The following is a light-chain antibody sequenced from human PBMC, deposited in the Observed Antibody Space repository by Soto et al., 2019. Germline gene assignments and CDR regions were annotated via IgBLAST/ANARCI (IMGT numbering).Light chain of an antibody. Sequence: EIVLTQSPATLSLSPGERATLSCRASQNVANYLDWYQQKPGQDPRLLIYESSNGATGIAARFSGSGSGTDFTLTISSLEPEDFAVYYFQQRSNWPQTFGQGTK. CDR3: QQRSNWPQT. V-gene: IGKV3-11*01. J-gene: IGKJ1*01. CDR1: QNVANY. CDR2: ESS.